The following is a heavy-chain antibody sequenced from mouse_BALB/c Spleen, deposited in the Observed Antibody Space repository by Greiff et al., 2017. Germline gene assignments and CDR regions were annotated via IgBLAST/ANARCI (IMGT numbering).Heavy chain of an antibody. J-gene: IGHJ3*01. CDR3: ANREENYPAWFAY. V-gene: IGHV1-4*01. CDR1: GYTFTSYW. CDR2: INPSTGYT. Sequence: QVQLQQSGPQLVRPGASVKMSCKASGYTFTSYWMHWVKQRPGQGLEWIGYINPSTGYTEYNQKFKDKATLTADKSSSTAYMQLSSLTSEDSAVYYCANREENYPAWFAYWGQGTLVTVSA. D-gene: IGHD1-1*02.